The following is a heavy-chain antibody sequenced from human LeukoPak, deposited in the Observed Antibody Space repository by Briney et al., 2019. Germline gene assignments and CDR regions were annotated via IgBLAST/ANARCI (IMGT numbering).Heavy chain of an antibody. CDR3: ARSQLYSSSPEYFQH. CDR2: IYTSGST. Sequence: SQTLSLTCTVSGGSISSGSYYWSWIRQPAGKGLEWIGRIYTSGSTNSNPSLKSRVTISVDTSKNQFSLKLSSVTAADTAVYYCARSQLYSSSPEYFQHWGQGTLVTVSS. J-gene: IGHJ1*01. V-gene: IGHV4-61*02. CDR1: GGSISSGSYY. D-gene: IGHD6-13*01.